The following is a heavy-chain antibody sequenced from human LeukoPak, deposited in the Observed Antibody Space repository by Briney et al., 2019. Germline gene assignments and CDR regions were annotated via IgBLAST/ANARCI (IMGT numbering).Heavy chain of an antibody. CDR1: GYTFTSYA. CDR2: ISAGNGNT. D-gene: IGHD1-1*01. V-gene: IGHV1-3*01. CDR3: ARDSGSGNDDY. Sequence: ASVTVSCTASGYTFTSYAIHWVRQAPGQRLEWMGWISAGNGNTKYSQNFQGRVTFISNTSATTAFMELSSLRSEDAAVYYCARDSGSGNDDYWGQGTLVTVSS. J-gene: IGHJ4*02.